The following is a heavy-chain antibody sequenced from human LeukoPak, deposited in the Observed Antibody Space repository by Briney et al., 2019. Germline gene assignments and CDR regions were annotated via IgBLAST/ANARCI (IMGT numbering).Heavy chain of an antibody. V-gene: IGHV3-7*04. Sequence: GGSLRLSCAASGFTFSNYWMSWVRQAPGKGLKWVANIKEDGSEKYYADSVKGRFTISRDNAKNSLNLQMNSLRAEDTAVYYCAREGLCVGLKSGKTRQAYWESWGQGTMVTVSS. CDR2: IKEDGSEK. D-gene: IGHD2-21*01. J-gene: IGHJ3*01. CDR3: AREGLCVGLKSGKTRQAYWES. CDR1: GFTFSNYW.